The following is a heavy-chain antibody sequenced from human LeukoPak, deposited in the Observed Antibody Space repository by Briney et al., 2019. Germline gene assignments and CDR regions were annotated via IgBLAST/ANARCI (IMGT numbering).Heavy chain of an antibody. Sequence: GGSLRLSCAASGFTFSNAWMSWVRQAPGKGLEWVGRIKSKTDGGTTDYAAPVKGRFTISRDDSKNTLYLQMNSLKTEDTAVHYCTSYYYDSSGYYFFDYWGQGTLVTVSS. V-gene: IGHV3-15*01. CDR1: GFTFSNAW. D-gene: IGHD3-22*01. J-gene: IGHJ4*02. CDR2: IKSKTDGGTT. CDR3: TSYYYDSSGYYFFDY.